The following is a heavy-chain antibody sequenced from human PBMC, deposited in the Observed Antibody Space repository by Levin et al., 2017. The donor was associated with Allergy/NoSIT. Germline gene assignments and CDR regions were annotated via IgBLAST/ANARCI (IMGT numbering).Heavy chain of an antibody. CDR1: GFVFSGYE. CDR2: INRRGDRI. Sequence: QAGGSLRLSCAASGFVFSGYEMNWVRQAPGQGLEWVSYINRRGDRIFYADSVKGRFTISKDDAKNSLYLQMNSLRAEDTAVYYCVRGLGPLVPAAHENFWGQGTLVTVSS. CDR3: VRGLGPLVPAAHENF. V-gene: IGHV3-48*03. J-gene: IGHJ4*02. D-gene: IGHD2-2*01.